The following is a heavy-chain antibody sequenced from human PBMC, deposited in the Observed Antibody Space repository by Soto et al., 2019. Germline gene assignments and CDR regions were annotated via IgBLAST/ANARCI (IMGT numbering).Heavy chain of an antibody. Sequence: PGESLKISCKASGYSFSTYWIGWVRQVPGKGLDWMGIIYPGDSDSRYNPSFQGHVTISADKSISTAYLQWSSLRASDSAIYYCARHASSRTSNYDYYAVDVWGLGTTVTVSS. J-gene: IGHJ6*02. CDR2: IYPGDSDS. D-gene: IGHD4-4*01. CDR3: ARHASSRTSNYDYYAVDV. V-gene: IGHV5-51*01. CDR1: GYSFSTYW.